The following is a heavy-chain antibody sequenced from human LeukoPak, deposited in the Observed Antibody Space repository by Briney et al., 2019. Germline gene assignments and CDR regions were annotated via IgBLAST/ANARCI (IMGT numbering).Heavy chain of an antibody. J-gene: IGHJ3*02. V-gene: IGHV3-7*01. D-gene: IGHD2-8*01. CDR3: ARVYSLMAPGAFDI. CDR2: IKQDGSEK. CDR1: GFTFSRYW. Sequence: GGSLRLSCAASGFTFSRYWMSWVRKAPAKGLEWVAHIKQDGSEKYYVASVKGRFTIARDNAKNSLYLKMDSLRAEDKVVCLCARVYSLMAPGAFDIWGQGTMVTVSS.